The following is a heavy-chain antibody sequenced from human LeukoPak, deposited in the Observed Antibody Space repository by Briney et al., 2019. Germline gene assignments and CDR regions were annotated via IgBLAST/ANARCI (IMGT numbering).Heavy chain of an antibody. CDR1: GYTFTSYY. CDR3: ARDSLDTIFGVVIKSDYYYYMDV. CDR2: INPNSGGT. J-gene: IGHJ6*03. D-gene: IGHD3-3*01. Sequence: ASLKVSCKASGYTFTSYYMHWVRQAPGQGLEWMGWINPNSGGTNYAQKFQGSVTMTRDTSISTAYIELSRLRSDDTAVYYCARDSLDTIFGVVIKSDYYYYMDVWGKGTTVTVSS. V-gene: IGHV1-2*02.